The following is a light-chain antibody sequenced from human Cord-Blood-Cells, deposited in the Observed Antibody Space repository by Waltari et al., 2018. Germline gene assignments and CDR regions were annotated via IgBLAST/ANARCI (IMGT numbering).Light chain of an antibody. Sequence: QSALTQPASVSGSPGQSITISCTGTSSDVGSYNLVSWYQQHPGKAPKLMIYEGSKRPSGVSNRFSDSNSGNTASLTISGLQAEDEADYYFCSYAGSSTLVFGGGTKLTVL. CDR2: EGS. CDR1: SSDVGSYNL. V-gene: IGLV2-23*01. CDR3: CSYAGSSTLV. J-gene: IGLJ3*02.